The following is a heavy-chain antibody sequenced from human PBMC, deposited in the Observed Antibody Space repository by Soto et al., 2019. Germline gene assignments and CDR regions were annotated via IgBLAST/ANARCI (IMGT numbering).Heavy chain of an antibody. CDR2: IKSKTDGGTT. V-gene: IGHV3-15*07. Sequence: EVQLVESGGGLVKPGGSLRLSCAASGFTFSNAWMNWVRQAPGKGREWVGRIKSKTDGGTTDYAAPVKGRFTISRDDSKXXLYLQMNSLKTEDTAVYYCTTDPTITTTLQYGMDVWGQGTTVTVSS. CDR3: TTDPTITTTLQYGMDV. J-gene: IGHJ6*02. D-gene: IGHD3-3*01. CDR1: GFTFSNAW.